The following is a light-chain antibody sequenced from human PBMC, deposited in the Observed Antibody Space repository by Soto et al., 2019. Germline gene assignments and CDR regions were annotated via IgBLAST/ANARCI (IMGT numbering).Light chain of an antibody. CDR1: QTVTTD. CDR3: QQRSNWPRT. CDR2: GAS. V-gene: IGKV3-15*01. Sequence: EIVMAQSPVTLSVSPGERATLPCRASQTVTTDLAWYQQKPGQAPRLVIHGASTRATDFPARFSGSGSGTEFTLTISSLEPEDFAVYYCQQRSNWPRTFGQGTKVDIK. J-gene: IGKJ1*01.